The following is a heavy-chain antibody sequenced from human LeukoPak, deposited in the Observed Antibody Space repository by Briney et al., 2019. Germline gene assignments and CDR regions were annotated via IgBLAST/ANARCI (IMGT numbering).Heavy chain of an antibody. V-gene: IGHV4-4*07. D-gene: IGHD6-13*01. J-gene: IGHJ3*02. CDR1: GYSISSGYY. CDR2: IYTSGST. Sequence: SETLSLTCTVSGYSISSGYYWSWIRQPAGKGLEWIGRIYTSGSTNYNPSLKSRVTVSVDTSTNQFSLKLSSVTAADTAVYYCARDQVYRSSWGHDAFDIWGHGTMVTVSS. CDR3: ARDQVYRSSWGHDAFDI.